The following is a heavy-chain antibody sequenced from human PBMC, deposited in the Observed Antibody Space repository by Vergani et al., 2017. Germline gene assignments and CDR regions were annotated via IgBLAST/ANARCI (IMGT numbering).Heavy chain of an antibody. CDR1: GGSISSGGYY. CDR3: ARAVSPVGGYYYYYMDV. CDR2: IYYSGST. J-gene: IGHJ6*03. V-gene: IGHV4-31*03. D-gene: IGHD3-16*01. Sequence: QLQLQESGPGLVKPSETLSLTCTVSGGSISSGGYYWSWIRQHPGKGLEWIGYIYYSGSTYYNPSLKSRVTISVDTSKNQFSLKLSSVTAADTAVYYCARAVSPVGGYYYYYMDVWGKGTTVTVSS.